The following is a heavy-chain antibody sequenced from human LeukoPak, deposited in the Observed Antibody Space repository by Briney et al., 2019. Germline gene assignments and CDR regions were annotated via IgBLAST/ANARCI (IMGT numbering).Heavy chain of an antibody. Sequence: GGTLRLSCVASGFTFSTYGMSWVRQAPGKGLEWVSAISGSGGSTYYADSVKGRFTISRDNSKNTLYLQMNSLRDEDTAVYYCARDPYSGGYGAYYYYYMDVWGKGTTVTVSS. J-gene: IGHJ6*03. CDR2: ISGSGGST. D-gene: IGHD6-19*01. CDR1: GFTFSTYG. V-gene: IGHV3-23*01. CDR3: ARDPYSGGYGAYYYYYMDV.